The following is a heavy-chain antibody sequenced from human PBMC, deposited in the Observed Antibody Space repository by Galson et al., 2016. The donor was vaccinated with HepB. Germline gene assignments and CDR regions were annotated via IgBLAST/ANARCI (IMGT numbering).Heavy chain of an antibody. Sequence: SLRLSCAAAGFTFTSYGIHWVRQAPGKGLEWVAVISFDGTEKYYAGSVKGRFTISRDNSKKTVSLQMNSLRAEDTAVYYCAKGEYPVDYHYGMDAWGKGTMVTVSS. V-gene: IGHV3-30*18. CDR2: ISFDGTEK. D-gene: IGHD2/OR15-2a*01. J-gene: IGHJ6*04. CDR1: GFTFTSYG. CDR3: AKGEYPVDYHYGMDA.